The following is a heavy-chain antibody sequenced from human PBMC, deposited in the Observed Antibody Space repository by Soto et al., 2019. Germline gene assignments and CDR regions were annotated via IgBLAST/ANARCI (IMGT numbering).Heavy chain of an antibody. D-gene: IGHD2-21*02. CDR1: GGSFSGYY. V-gene: IGHV4-34*01. CDR3: ARGGYGGNSRPGLLDY. Sequence: QVQLQQWGAGLLKPSETLSLTCAVYGGSFSGYYWSWIRQPPGKGLEWIGEINYSGSTNYNPCLKSRVTKAVATSKTHLTRTLSSVPAGASAVDRWARGGYGGNSRPGLLDYWGQGPLVTVSS. J-gene: IGHJ4*02. CDR2: INYSGST.